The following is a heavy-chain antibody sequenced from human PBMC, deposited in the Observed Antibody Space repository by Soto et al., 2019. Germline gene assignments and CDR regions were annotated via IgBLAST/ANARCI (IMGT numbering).Heavy chain of an antibody. CDR2: IIPIFGTA. CDR3: ASDSSSSGTVAY. D-gene: IGHD6-6*01. V-gene: IGHV1-69*13. J-gene: IGHJ4*02. CDR1: GGTFSSYA. Sequence: GASVKVSCKASGGTFSSYAISWVRQAPGQGLEWMGGIIPIFGTANYAQKFQGRVTITADESTSTAYMELSSLRSEDTAVYYCASDSSSSGTVAYWGQGTLVTVSS.